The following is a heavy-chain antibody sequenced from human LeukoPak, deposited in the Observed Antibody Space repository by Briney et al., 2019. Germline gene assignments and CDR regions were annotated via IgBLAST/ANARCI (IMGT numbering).Heavy chain of an antibody. Sequence: SETLSLTCAVSGGSISSSYWWSWVRQPPGKGLEWIGEIYHSGSTNYNASLKSRVNISVDKSKNQSSLKLSSVTAADTAVYYCARDDEYSGYDYWGQGTLVTVSS. V-gene: IGHV4-4*02. CDR3: ARDDEYSGYDY. CDR1: GGSISSSYW. J-gene: IGHJ4*02. CDR2: IYHSGST. D-gene: IGHD5-12*01.